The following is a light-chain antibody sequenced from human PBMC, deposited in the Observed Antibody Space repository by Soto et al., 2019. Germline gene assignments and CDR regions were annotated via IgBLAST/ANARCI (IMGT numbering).Light chain of an antibody. J-gene: IGLJ1*01. CDR1: SSDVGAYNY. CDR3: SSYTSATTYV. V-gene: IGLV2-14*03. Sequence: QSALTQPASVSGSPGQSITISCTGTSSDVGAYNYDSWYQQHHPGEAPKLIIYDVSHRRPGVSNRFSGSKSGNTASLTISGLQTEDEADYYCSSYTSATTYVFGTGTKVTVL. CDR2: DVS.